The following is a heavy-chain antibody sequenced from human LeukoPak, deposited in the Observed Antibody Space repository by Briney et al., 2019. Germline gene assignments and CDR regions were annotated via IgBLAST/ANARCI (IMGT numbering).Heavy chain of an antibody. CDR2: IYYTGNT. D-gene: IGHD5-18*01. CDR3: TKSDGYGLIRI. J-gene: IGHJ3*02. Sequence: PSETLSLTCTVSGGSISSYYWSWIRQPPGKGLEWIGNIYYTGNTYYNVSLKSRVTISLDTSKNQFSLKVSSMTAADTAVYYCTKSDGYGLIRIWGQGTMVTVSS. CDR1: GGSISSYY. V-gene: IGHV4-59*04.